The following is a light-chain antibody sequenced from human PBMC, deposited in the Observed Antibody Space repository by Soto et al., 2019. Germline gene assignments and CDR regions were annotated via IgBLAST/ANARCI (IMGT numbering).Light chain of an antibody. V-gene: IGKV3-20*01. CDR1: QSVSKNY. Sequence: IVLTQSPGTLSLSPGERATLSCRASQSVSKNYLAWYQQKPGQAPRLLIYGASNRATGIPDRFSVSGSGTDFTLTISRMEPEDFAVDDCQQYGSPGTFGQGTKVDIK. CDR2: GAS. CDR3: QQYGSPGT. J-gene: IGKJ1*01.